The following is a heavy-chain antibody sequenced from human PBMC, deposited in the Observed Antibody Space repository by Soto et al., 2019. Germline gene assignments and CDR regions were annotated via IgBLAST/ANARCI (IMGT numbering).Heavy chain of an antibody. CDR1: GGSITSSFY. Sequence: QLQLQESGPGLVKPSETLSLTCTVSGGSITSSFYWGWIRQPPGKGLEWIGSIYATGNTYYNPSLKGRVTIAPDTSKNQFSLNLISVTAAATAVYYCRSSSRYSTDVWGQGATVTVSS. V-gene: IGHV4-39*01. CDR2: IYATGNT. J-gene: IGHJ6*02. CDR3: RSSSRYSTDV. D-gene: IGHD6-13*01.